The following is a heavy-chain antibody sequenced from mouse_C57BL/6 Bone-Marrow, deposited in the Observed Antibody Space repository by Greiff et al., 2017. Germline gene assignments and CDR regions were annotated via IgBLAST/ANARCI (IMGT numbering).Heavy chain of an antibody. D-gene: IGHD1-1*01. Sequence: QVQLQQPGAELVKPGASVKMSCKASGYTFTSYWITWVKQRPGQGLEWIGDIYPDSGSTNYNEKFKSKATLTVDTSSSTAYMQLSSLTSEDSAVYYCARLDLIYYYGSGYFDVWGTGTTVTVSS. CDR1: GYTFTSYW. V-gene: IGHV1-55*01. CDR2: IYPDSGST. CDR3: ARLDLIYYYGSGYFDV. J-gene: IGHJ1*03.